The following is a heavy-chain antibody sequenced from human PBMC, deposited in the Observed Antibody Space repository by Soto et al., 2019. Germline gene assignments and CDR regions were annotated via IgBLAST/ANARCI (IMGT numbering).Heavy chain of an antibody. V-gene: IGHV3-23*01. Sequence: GSLRLSCAASGXTVSSYSMSWVRQAPGKGLEWVSAISGSGGSTYYADSVKGRFTISRDNSKNTLYLQMNRLRDEDTALYYCASPVLRYFDWSEDYWGQGTLFTVSP. CDR2: ISGSGGST. D-gene: IGHD3-9*01. CDR1: GXTVSSYS. CDR3: ASPVLRYFDWSEDY. J-gene: IGHJ4*02.